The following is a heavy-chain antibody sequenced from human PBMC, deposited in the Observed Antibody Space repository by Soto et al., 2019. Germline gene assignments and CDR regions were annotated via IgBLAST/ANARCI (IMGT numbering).Heavy chain of an antibody. D-gene: IGHD3-10*01. CDR1: GGSISSGGYY. J-gene: IGHJ6*02. V-gene: IGHV4-31*03. CDR2: IYYSGST. CDR3: ARTIYGSGSYYTYYYYYYGMDV. Sequence: SETLSLTCTVSGGSISSGGYYWSWIRQHPGKGLEWIGYIYYSGSTYYNPSLKSRVTISVDTSKNQFSLKLSSVTAADTAVYYCARTIYGSGSYYTYYYYYYGMDVWGQGTTVTVSS.